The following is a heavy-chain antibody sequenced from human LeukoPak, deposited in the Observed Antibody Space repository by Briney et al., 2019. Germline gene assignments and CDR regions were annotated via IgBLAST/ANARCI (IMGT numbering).Heavy chain of an antibody. CDR1: GGSISSSNSY. Sequence: SETLSLTCTVSGGSISSSNSYWGWIRQPPGKGLEWIGSIYYSGNTYYNASLKSQVSISIDTSKNQFSLRLTSVTAADTAVYYCARETLGARSSWYMGGHRAFDIWGQGTMVTVSS. D-gene: IGHD6-13*01. CDR3: ARETLGARSSWYMGGHRAFDI. V-gene: IGHV4-39*02. CDR2: IYYSGNT. J-gene: IGHJ3*02.